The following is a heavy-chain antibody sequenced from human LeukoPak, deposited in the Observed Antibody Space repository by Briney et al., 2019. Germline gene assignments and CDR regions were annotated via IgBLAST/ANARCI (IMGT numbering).Heavy chain of an antibody. D-gene: IGHD3-10*01. J-gene: IGHJ4*02. CDR3: ARDGSGSYYNGFDY. CDR2: INPNSCGT. CDR1: GYTFTGYY. V-gene: IGHV1-2*06. Sequence: ASVKVSCKASGYTFTGYYMHWVRQAPGQGLEWMGRINPNSCGTNYAQKFQGRVTMTRDTSISTAYMELSRLRSDDTAVYYCARDGSGSYYNGFDYWGQGTLVTVSS.